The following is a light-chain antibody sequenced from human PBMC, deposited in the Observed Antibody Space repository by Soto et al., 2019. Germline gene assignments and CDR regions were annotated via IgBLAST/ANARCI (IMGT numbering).Light chain of an antibody. J-gene: IGKJ4*01. CDR1: QSVSSY. Sequence: ENVFTQSPSTLSLSPGERATLSCRASQSVSSYLAWYQQKPGQAPRLLIYDASNRATGIPARFSGSGSGTDFTLTISSLEPEDFAVYYCQQRSNFLTFGGGTKVDIK. V-gene: IGKV3-11*01. CDR2: DAS. CDR3: QQRSNFLT.